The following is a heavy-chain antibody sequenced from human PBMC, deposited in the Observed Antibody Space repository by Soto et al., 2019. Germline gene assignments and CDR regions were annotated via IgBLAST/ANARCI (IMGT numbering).Heavy chain of an antibody. CDR2: IYHSGST. V-gene: IGHV4-38-2*01. J-gene: IGHJ6*02. Sequence: SETLSLTCAVSGYSISSGYYWGWILQPPGKGLEWIGSIYHSGSTYYNPSLKSRVTISVDTSKNQFSLKLSSVTAADTAVYYCARGASSSWYGAYYYYGMDVWGQGTTVTVSS. D-gene: IGHD6-13*01. CDR1: GYSISSGYY. CDR3: ARGASSSWYGAYYYYGMDV.